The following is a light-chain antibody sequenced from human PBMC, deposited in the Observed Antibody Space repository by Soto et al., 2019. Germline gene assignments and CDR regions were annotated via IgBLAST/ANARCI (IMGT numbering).Light chain of an antibody. J-gene: IGKJ5*01. CDR3: QQSHSSPYT. CDR2: AAS. CDR1: RSINIY. V-gene: IGKV1-39*01. Sequence: DIQMTQSPSSLSASVGDRVTITCRASRSINIYLNWYQQKPGKAPKLLIYAASNLQSGVPSRFSGDGVGTHFTLTISSLQPEDVATYHCQQSHSSPYTFGQGTRLEIK.